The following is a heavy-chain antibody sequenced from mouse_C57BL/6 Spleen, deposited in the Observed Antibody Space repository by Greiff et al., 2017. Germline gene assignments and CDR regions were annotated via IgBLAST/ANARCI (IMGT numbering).Heavy chain of an antibody. CDR2: IYPGDGDT. V-gene: IGHV1-80*01. CDR3: ARGAKLGRERAWCAY. Sequence: QVQLQQSGAELVKPGASVKISCKASGYAFSSYWMNWVKQRPGKGLEWIGQIYPGDGDTNYNGKFKGKATLTADKSSSTAYMQLSSLTSEDSAVYFCARGAKLGRERAWCAYWGQGTLVTVSA. D-gene: IGHD4-1*01. J-gene: IGHJ3*01. CDR1: GYAFSSYW.